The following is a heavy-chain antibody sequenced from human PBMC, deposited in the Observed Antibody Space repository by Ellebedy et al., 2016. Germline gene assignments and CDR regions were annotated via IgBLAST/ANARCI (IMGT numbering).Heavy chain of an antibody. CDR3: ARGRGHY. V-gene: IGHV3-7*03. CDR2: IDPDGSAR. CDR1: GFTFSGQW. Sequence: GGSLRLSCTASGFTFSGQWMTWVRQAPGKGLEWVATIDPDGSARLYVDSVKGRFTISRANSKNSRYLQMNSLRADDTAVYYCARGRGHYWGQGTLVTVSS. D-gene: IGHD2-15*01. J-gene: IGHJ4*02.